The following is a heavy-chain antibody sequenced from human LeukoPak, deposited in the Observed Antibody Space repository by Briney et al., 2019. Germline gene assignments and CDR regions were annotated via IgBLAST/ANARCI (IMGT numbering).Heavy chain of an antibody. CDR1: GFTFSSYS. J-gene: IGHJ4*02. CDR2: ISSSSSYI. Sequence: GGSLRLSCAASGFTFSSYSMNWVRQAPGKGLEWVSSISSSSSYIYYADSVKGRFTISRDNAKNSLYLQMNSLRAEDTAVYYCARRHDSSGYYYGFDYWGQGTLVTVSS. V-gene: IGHV3-21*01. D-gene: IGHD3-22*01. CDR3: ARRHDSSGYYYGFDY.